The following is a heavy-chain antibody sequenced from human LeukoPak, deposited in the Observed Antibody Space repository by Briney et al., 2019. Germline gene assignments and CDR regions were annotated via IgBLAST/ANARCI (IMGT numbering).Heavy chain of an antibody. CDR2: ISYDGSVE. Sequence: GGSLTLSRADSGFTFSNYAMHWVRQAPGKGLEWVALISYDGSVEKNAASVKGRFTISRDNSKNTLYLQMNSLRTEDTAVYYCARALGSSWDSSLDSWGQGTLVTVSS. V-gene: IGHV3-30*04. CDR1: GFTFSNYA. J-gene: IGHJ4*02. D-gene: IGHD6-13*01. CDR3: ARALGSSWDSSLDS.